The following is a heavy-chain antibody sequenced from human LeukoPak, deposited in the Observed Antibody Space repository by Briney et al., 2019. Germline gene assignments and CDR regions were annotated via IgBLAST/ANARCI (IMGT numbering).Heavy chain of an antibody. CDR3: ARDLSIAAAGDYYYYGMDV. Sequence: SETLSLTCTVSGGSISSYYWSWIRQPPGKGLEWIGYIYYSGSTNYNPSLKSRVTISVDTSKNQSSLKLSSVTAADTAVYYCARDLSIAAAGDYYYYGMDVWGQGTTVTVSS. J-gene: IGHJ6*02. CDR2: IYYSGST. D-gene: IGHD6-13*01. V-gene: IGHV4-59*01. CDR1: GGSISSYY.